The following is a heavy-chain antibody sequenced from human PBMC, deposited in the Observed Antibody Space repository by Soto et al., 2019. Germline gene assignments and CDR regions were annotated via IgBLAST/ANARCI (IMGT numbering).Heavy chain of an antibody. CDR1: GGLFSSYA. CDR2: ILPVFGTT. D-gene: IGHD3-16*01. CDR3: ARGGCAYVWFTEF. Sequence: SVKVSCKDSGGLFSSYAISWVRQAPGQGLEWMRGILPVFGTTNYAQKFQGRVTITADESTNTAYMELSSLRSDDTAMYYCARGGCAYVWFTEFWGQGTLVTVSS. J-gene: IGHJ4*02. V-gene: IGHV1-69*13.